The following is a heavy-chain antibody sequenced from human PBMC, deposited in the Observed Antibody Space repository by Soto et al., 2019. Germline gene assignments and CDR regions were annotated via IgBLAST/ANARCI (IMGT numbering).Heavy chain of an antibody. CDR2: ISSSGSTI. CDR1: GFTFSDYY. J-gene: IGHJ6*03. Sequence: PGGSLRLSCAASGFTFSDYYMSWIRQAPGKGLEWVSYISSSGSTIYYADSVKGRFTISRDNAKNSLYLQMNSLRAEDTAVYYCARRLREYQPLLWYYYYYMDVWGKGTTVTVSS. CDR3: ARRLREYQPLLWYYYYYMDV. D-gene: IGHD2-2*01. V-gene: IGHV3-11*01.